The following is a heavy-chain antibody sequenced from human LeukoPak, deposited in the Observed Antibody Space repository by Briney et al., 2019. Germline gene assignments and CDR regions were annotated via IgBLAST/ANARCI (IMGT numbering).Heavy chain of an antibody. D-gene: IGHD3-22*01. CDR1: GGSISSNNW. V-gene: IGHV4-4*02. CDR2: IYHSGST. CDR3: ARDLIRWYYYDSSGYFQADLGMDV. J-gene: IGHJ6*02. Sequence: SETLSLTCAVSGGSISSNNWWIWVRQSPEKGLEWIGEIYHSGSTNYNPSLKSRVTISVDKSKNQFSLKLSSVTAADTAVYYCARDLIRWYYYDSSGYFQADLGMDVWGQGTTVTVSS.